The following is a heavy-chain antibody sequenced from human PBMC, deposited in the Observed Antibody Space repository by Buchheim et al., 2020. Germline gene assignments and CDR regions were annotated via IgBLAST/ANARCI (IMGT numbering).Heavy chain of an antibody. Sequence: QVQLVQSGAEVKKPGSSVKVSCKASGGTFSSYAISWVRQAPGQGLEWMGGIIPIFGTANYAQKFQGRVTITADESTSTAYMELSSLRSEDTAVYYCSGGTVEAAIFGVVIIPHYYYYGMDVWGQGTT. CDR1: GGTFSSYA. J-gene: IGHJ6*02. D-gene: IGHD3-3*01. V-gene: IGHV1-69*01. CDR3: SGGTVEAAIFGVVIIPHYYYYGMDV. CDR2: IIPIFGTA.